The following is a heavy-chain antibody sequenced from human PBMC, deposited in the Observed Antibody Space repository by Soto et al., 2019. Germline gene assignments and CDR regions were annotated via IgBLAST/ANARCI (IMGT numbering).Heavy chain of an antibody. V-gene: IGHV3-30*18. CDR2: ISYDGRYK. CDR3: AKRCVSGSYYGIDY. D-gene: IGHD1-26*01. Sequence: QVQLVESGGGVVQPGRSLRLSCAASGFTFNTYGMHWVRQAPGKGLEWVAVISYDGRYKYYADSVKGRFTISRDDSKNTLYLQMNSLRVEDTAVYYCAKRCVSGSYYGIDYWGQGTLVTVSS. CDR1: GFTFNTYG. J-gene: IGHJ4*02.